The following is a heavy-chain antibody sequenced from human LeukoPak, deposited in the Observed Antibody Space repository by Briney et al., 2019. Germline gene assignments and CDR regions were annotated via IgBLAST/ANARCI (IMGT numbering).Heavy chain of an antibody. Sequence: GGSLRLSCAASGFTFSSYAMSWVRQAPGKGLEWVSAISGVGGSTYYADSVKGRFTISRDNSKNTLYLQMNSLRAEDTAVYFCARGRRWDLLVSLIDASDIWGQGTMVTVSS. D-gene: IGHD1-26*01. CDR2: ISGVGGST. J-gene: IGHJ3*02. V-gene: IGHV3-23*01. CDR3: ARGRRWDLLVSLIDASDI. CDR1: GFTFSSYA.